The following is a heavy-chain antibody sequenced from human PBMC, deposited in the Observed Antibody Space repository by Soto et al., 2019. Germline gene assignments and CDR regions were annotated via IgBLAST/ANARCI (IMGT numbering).Heavy chain of an antibody. Sequence: QVQLVESGGGVVQPGRSLRLSCAASGFTFSSYGMHWVRQAPGKGLEWVAVIWYDGSNKYYADSVKGRFTIPRDNSKNTLYLQMNSLRAEDTAVYYCARALSGWSRIDYWGQGTLVTVSS. J-gene: IGHJ4*02. D-gene: IGHD6-19*01. CDR3: ARALSGWSRIDY. CDR2: IWYDGSNK. CDR1: GFTFSSYG. V-gene: IGHV3-33*01.